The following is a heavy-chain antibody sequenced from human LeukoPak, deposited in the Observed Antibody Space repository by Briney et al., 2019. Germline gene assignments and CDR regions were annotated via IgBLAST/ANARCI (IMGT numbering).Heavy chain of an antibody. CDR1: GGSISSSSYY. Sequence: SETLSLTCTVSGGSISSSSYYWGWIRQPPGKGLEWIGSIYYSGSTYYNPSLKSRVTISVDTSKNQFSLKLSSVTAADTAVYYCATTAIFGVVIGPINWFDPWGQGTLVTVSS. D-gene: IGHD3-3*01. CDR3: ATTAIFGVVIGPINWFDP. J-gene: IGHJ5*02. CDR2: IYYSGST. V-gene: IGHV4-39*01.